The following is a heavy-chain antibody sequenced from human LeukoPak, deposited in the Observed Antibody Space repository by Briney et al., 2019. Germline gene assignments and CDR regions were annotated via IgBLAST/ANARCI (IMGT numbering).Heavy chain of an antibody. CDR3: ARQFRRWSDGDQIDY. CDR2: IYYSGST. Sequence: SETLSLTCTVSGGSISSSSYYWGWIRQPPGKGLEWIGSIYYSGSTYYNPSLKSRVTMSVDTSKNRFSLKLSSVTAADTAVYYCARQFRRWSDGDQIDYWGQGTLVTVSS. D-gene: IGHD3-3*01. V-gene: IGHV4-39*01. J-gene: IGHJ4*02. CDR1: GGSISSSSYY.